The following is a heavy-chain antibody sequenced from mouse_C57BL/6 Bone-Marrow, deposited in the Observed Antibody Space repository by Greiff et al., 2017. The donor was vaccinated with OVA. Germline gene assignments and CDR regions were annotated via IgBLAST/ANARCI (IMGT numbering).Heavy chain of an antibody. CDR2: IHPNSGST. Sequence: QVQLQQPGAELVKPGASVKLSCKASGYTFTSYWMHWVKQRPGQGLEWIGMIHPNSGSTNYNEKFKSKATLTVDKSSSTAYMQLSSLTAEDSAVYYWARGCFYSISYGGWYFDFWGTGTTVTVSS. D-gene: IGHD2-12*01. V-gene: IGHV1-64*01. J-gene: IGHJ1*03. CDR1: GYTFTSYW. CDR3: ARGCFYSISYGGWYFDF.